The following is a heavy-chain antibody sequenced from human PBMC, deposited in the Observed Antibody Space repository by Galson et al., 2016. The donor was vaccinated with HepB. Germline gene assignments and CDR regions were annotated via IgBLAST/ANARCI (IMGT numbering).Heavy chain of an antibody. Sequence: SETLSLTCTVSGGSISNTNWWSWVRQPPGKGLEWIGEIYHSGSTNYNPSLKSRVTISVDKSKNQFSLRLSSVTAADTAVYYCHGLGTYYDVVLDYWGQGTLVTVSS. CDR1: GGSISNTNW. V-gene: IGHV4-4*02. J-gene: IGHJ4*02. D-gene: IGHD3-10*01. CDR2: IYHSGST. CDR3: HGLGTYYDVVLDY.